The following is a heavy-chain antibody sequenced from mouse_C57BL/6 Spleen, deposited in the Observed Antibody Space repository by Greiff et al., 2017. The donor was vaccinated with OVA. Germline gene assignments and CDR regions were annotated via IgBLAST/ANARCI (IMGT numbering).Heavy chain of an antibody. CDR3: ALDSSGPRYFDY. V-gene: IGHV1-55*01. J-gene: IGHJ2*01. CDR2: IYPGSGST. D-gene: IGHD3-2*02. Sequence: QVQLKQPGAELVKPGASVKMSCKASGYTFTSYWITWVKQRPGQGLEWIGDIYPGSGSTNYNEKFKSKATLTVDTSSSTAYMQLSSLTSEDSAVYYCALDSSGPRYFDYWGQGTTLTVSS. CDR1: GYTFTSYW.